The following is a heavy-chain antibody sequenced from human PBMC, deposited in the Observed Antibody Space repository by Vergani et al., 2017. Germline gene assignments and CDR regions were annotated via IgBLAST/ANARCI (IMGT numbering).Heavy chain of an antibody. V-gene: IGHV3-23*05. CDR2: IDRNYGV. CDR3: VKDNDYDADGPFDL. CDR1: GFTFSSYA. D-gene: IGHD3-16*01. Sequence: EVQLLESGGDLVQPGGSLRLSCAASGFTFSSYAMSWVRQVPGKGLEWVSGIDRNYGVKNGNSFEGRFSISRDNAKKAVFLQMNNLRHEDTALYFCVKDNDYDADGPFDLWGRGTLVTVSS. J-gene: IGHJ2*01.